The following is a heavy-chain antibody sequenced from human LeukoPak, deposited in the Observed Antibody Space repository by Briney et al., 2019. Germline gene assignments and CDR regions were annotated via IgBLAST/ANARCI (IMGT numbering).Heavy chain of an antibody. J-gene: IGHJ3*01. Sequence: TSETLSLTCAVSGDSISYHNYYWDWIRQPPGKGLEWIGTVYYTGNTYYNPSLKSRVAISVDTSKNQFSLQLTSTTAADTAVYYCARLRAMAGHRGGFDFWGRGTMVTVSS. V-gene: IGHV4-39*01. CDR3: ARLRAMAGHRGGFDF. CDR2: VYYTGNT. CDR1: GDSISYHNYY. D-gene: IGHD6-19*01.